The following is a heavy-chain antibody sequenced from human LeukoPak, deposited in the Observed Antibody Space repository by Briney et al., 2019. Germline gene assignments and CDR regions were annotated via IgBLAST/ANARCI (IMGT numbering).Heavy chain of an antibody. CDR3: ARGLYYYDSSGYYGATFDI. J-gene: IGHJ3*02. D-gene: IGHD3-22*01. Sequence: PGGSLRLSCAASGFTFSSYDMHWVRQATGKGLEWVSGIGTTGDTYYPGSVKGRFTISRENAKNSLYLQMNSLRAGDTAVYYCARGLYYYDSSGYYGATFDIWGQGTMVTVSS. V-gene: IGHV3-13*04. CDR1: GFTFSSYD. CDR2: IGTTGDT.